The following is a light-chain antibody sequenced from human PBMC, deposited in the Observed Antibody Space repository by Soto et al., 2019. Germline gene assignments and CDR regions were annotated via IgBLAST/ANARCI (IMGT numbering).Light chain of an antibody. CDR3: QQYDSYPYT. CDR2: KAS. CDR1: QSVSNW. J-gene: IGKJ2*01. V-gene: IGKV1-5*03. Sequence: DIQMTQSPSTLSASVGDRVTITCRASQSVSNWLAWYQQRPGKAPKLLIYKASSLQSGVPSRFSGGGSETEFTLTISSLQPDDFATYYCQQYDSYPYTFGPGTKPEIK.